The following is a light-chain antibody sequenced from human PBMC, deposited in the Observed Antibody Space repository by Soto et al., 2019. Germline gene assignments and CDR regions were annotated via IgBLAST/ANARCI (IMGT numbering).Light chain of an antibody. V-gene: IGLV2-14*01. J-gene: IGLJ1*01. CDR1: SGDIGSYNR. CDR3: SSYTNINTRACV. CDR2: EVT. Sequence: QSGLTQHASGSRSPGQSITISCTGTSGDIGSYNRVSWYQQHPGKAPKLLIYEVTDRPSGVSNRFSGSKSGNTASLTISGLQAEDEAEYYCSSYTNINTRACVFGTGTKVTVL.